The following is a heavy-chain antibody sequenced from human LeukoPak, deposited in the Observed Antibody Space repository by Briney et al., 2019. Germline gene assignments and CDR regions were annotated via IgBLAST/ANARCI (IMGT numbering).Heavy chain of an antibody. CDR3: ARDRRDIVVVPAADHAFDI. D-gene: IGHD2-2*01. CDR1: GYTFTSYY. CDR2: VIPLFATA. J-gene: IGHJ3*02. Sequence: ASVKVSCKASGYTFTSYYMHWVRQAPGQGLEWMGGVIPLFATANYAQKFQGRVTITADESSSTAYMELSSLRSDDTAVYYCARDRRDIVVVPAADHAFDIWGQGTMVTVSS. V-gene: IGHV1-69*13.